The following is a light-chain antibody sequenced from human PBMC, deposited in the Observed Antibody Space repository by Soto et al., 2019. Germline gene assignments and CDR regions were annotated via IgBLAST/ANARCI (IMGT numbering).Light chain of an antibody. CDR2: DVS. V-gene: IGKV3-15*01. CDR1: QSVGSN. CDR3: QHHNNWPPYT. J-gene: IGKJ2*01. Sequence: EMVLTQSPAILSVSPGERATLSCRASQSVGSNLAWYQQRPGQAPTLLIYDVSTRVTGVPARFSGSGSGTEFTLTISSLQSEDFAVYYCQHHNNWPPYTFGQGTKLEIK.